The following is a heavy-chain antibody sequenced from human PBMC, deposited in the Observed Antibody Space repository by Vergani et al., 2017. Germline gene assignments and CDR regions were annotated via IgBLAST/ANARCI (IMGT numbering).Heavy chain of an antibody. Sequence: VQLVESGGGLVQPGGSLRLSCSASGFTFSSYAMHWVRQAPGKGLEYVSAISSNGGSTYYADSVKGRFTISRDNAKSTLYLQMNSLRAEDTAVYYCARGRPGAPDAFDIWGQGTMVTVSS. V-gene: IGHV3-64*04. CDR1: GFTFSSYA. CDR3: ARGRPGAPDAFDI. D-gene: IGHD2-2*01. J-gene: IGHJ3*02. CDR2: ISSNGGST.